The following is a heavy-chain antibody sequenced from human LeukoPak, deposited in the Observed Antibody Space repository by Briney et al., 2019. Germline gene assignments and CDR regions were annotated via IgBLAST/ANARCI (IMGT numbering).Heavy chain of an antibody. D-gene: IGHD3-10*01. Sequence: SETLSLTCAVYGGSFSGYYWSWIRQPPGKGLEWIGEINHSGSTNYNPSLKSRVTISVDTSKNQFSLKLSSVTAADTAVYYCARGTWYYGSGPRRRFDPWGQGTLVTVSS. CDR1: GGSFSGYY. V-gene: IGHV4-34*01. CDR3: ARGTWYYGSGPRRRFDP. J-gene: IGHJ5*02. CDR2: INHSGST.